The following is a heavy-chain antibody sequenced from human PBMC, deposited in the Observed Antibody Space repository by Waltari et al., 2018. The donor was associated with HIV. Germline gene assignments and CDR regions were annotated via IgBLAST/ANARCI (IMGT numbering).Heavy chain of an antibody. CDR1: NSSISATH. D-gene: IGHD3-22*01. J-gene: IGHJ5*02. CDR2: VYPDDTT. V-gene: IGHV3-53*01. CDR3: ATGVRYYGP. Sequence: EVLLAESGGGLIQPGGSLGLSCTASNSSISATHVTWIRQAPGGALGWVAVVYPDDTTHYADSVSGRFTIARAKSRTRVFLLMNSLFVDDTATYFCATGVRYYGPWGQGTRVTVSS.